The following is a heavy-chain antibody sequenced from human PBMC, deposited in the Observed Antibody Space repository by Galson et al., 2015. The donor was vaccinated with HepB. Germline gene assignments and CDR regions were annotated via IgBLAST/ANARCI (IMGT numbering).Heavy chain of an antibody. CDR2: VSYDGNLD. CDR3: AKGYDSTGYYSFDY. Sequence: SLRLSCAASGFTFSHYGMHWVRQAPGKGLEWVTVVSYDGNLDHYAESVKGRFTISRDNSRNTLYLQMNSLRAEETAVYFCAKGYDSTGYYSFDYWGQGTLVTVSA. V-gene: IGHV3-30*18. D-gene: IGHD3-9*01. CDR1: GFTFSHYG. J-gene: IGHJ4*02.